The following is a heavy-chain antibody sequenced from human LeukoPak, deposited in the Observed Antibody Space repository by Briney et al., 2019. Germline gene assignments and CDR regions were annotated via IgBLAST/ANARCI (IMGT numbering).Heavy chain of an antibody. D-gene: IGHD6-13*01. CDR1: GYTFTGYY. CDR3: ARISWYSSSWGWFDP. V-gene: IGHV1-2*02. Sequence: GATVKVSCKASGYTFTGYYMHWVRQAPGQGLEWMGWINPNSGGTNYAQKFQGRVTMTRDTSISTAYMELSRLRSDDTAVYYCARISWYSSSWGWFDPWGQGTLVTVSS. J-gene: IGHJ5*02. CDR2: INPNSGGT.